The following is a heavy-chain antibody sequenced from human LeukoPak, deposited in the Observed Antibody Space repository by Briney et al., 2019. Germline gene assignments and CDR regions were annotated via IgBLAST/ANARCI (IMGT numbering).Heavy chain of an antibody. D-gene: IGHD3-10*01. J-gene: IGHJ6*02. CDR2: IYYSGST. V-gene: IGHV4-31*03. CDR3: ARERYGELLHYYYYYGMDV. CDR1: GGSISSGVYY. Sequence: SQTLSLTCTVSGGSISSGVYYWSWIRQHPGKGLEWIGYIYYSGSTYYNPSLKSRVTISVDTSKNQFSLKLSSVTAADTAVYYCARERYGELLHYYYYYGMDVWGQGTTVTVSS.